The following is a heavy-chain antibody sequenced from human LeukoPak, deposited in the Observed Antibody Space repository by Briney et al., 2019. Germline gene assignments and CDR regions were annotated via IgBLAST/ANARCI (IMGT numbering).Heavy chain of an antibody. CDR2: ISGSGGST. Sequence: SGGSLRLSCAASGFTFSSYAMSWVRQAPGKGLEWVSAISGSGGSTYYADSVKGRFTISRDNSKNTLYLQMNSLRAEDTAVYYCAKVRRDDFWSGYIGDYWGQGTLVTVSS. V-gene: IGHV3-23*01. D-gene: IGHD3-3*01. CDR1: GFTFSSYA. CDR3: AKVRRDDFWSGYIGDY. J-gene: IGHJ4*02.